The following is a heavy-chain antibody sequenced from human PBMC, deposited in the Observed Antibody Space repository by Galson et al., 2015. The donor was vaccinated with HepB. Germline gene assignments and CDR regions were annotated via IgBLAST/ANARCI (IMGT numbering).Heavy chain of an antibody. Sequence: SLRLSCAASGFTFSSYGMHWVRQAPGKGLEWVAVISYDGSNKYYADSVKGRFTISRDNSKNTLYLQMNSLRAEDTAVYYCAKDLRSSGYYYASSDGMDVWGQGTTVTVSS. CDR3: AKDLRSSGYYYASSDGMDV. V-gene: IGHV3-30*18. CDR1: GFTFSSYG. CDR2: ISYDGSNK. J-gene: IGHJ6*02. D-gene: IGHD3-22*01.